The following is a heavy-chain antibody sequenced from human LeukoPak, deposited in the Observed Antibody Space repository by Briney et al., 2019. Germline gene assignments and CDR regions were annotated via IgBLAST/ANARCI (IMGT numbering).Heavy chain of an antibody. D-gene: IGHD3-10*01. CDR1: GGSISSYY. J-gene: IGHJ3*02. CDR3: ARDIGGSMTIPPDDAFDI. Sequence: SETLSLTCTVSGGSISSYYWSCIRQPPGKGLEWIGYIYYSGSTNYNPSLKSRVTISVDTSKNQFSLKLSSVTAADTAVYYCARDIGGSMTIPPDDAFDIWGQGTMVTVSS. CDR2: IYYSGST. V-gene: IGHV4-59*01.